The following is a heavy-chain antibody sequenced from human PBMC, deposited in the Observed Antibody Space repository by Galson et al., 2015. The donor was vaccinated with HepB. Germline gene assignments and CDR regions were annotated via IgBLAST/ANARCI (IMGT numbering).Heavy chain of an antibody. CDR3: QVVTLS. Sequence: SLRLSCAASGFSISSYWMHWVRQAPGKGLVWVSRINSDGSITNYADSVKGRFTISRDNAKNTLFLQTNSLRAEDTAVYYCQVVTLSWGQGTLVTVSS. CDR2: INSDGSIT. CDR1: GFSISSYW. D-gene: IGHD3-22*01. J-gene: IGHJ5*02. V-gene: IGHV3-74*01.